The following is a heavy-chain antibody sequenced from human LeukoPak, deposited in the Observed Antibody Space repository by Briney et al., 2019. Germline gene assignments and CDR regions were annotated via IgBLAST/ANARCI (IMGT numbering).Heavy chain of an antibody. CDR2: IDPSDSYT. CDR1: GYTLTSYW. Sequence: GESLNISGKGSGYTLTSYWSNWVRQMPGKGLEWMGRIDPSDSYTNYSPSFQGHVTISADKSISTAYLQWSSLKASDTAMYYCARQVGATADDAFAIWGKRVTVTVSS. D-gene: IGHD1-26*01. J-gene: IGHJ3*02. CDR3: ARQVGATADDAFAI. V-gene: IGHV5-10-1*01.